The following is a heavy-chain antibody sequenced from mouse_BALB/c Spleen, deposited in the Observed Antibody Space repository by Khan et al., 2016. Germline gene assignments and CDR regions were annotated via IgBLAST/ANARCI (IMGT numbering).Heavy chain of an antibody. D-gene: IGHD2-14*01. CDR3: ASGYDYFDY. V-gene: IGHV5-12-1*01. CDR1: GFAFSSYD. CDR2: ISSGGGST. Sequence: EVELVESGGGLVKPGGSLKLSCAASGFAFSSYDMSWVRQTPEKRLEWVAYISSGGGSTFYPDTVKGRFTISRDNAKNTLYLQMSSLKSEDTAMYYCASGYDYFDYWGQGTTLIVSS. J-gene: IGHJ2*01.